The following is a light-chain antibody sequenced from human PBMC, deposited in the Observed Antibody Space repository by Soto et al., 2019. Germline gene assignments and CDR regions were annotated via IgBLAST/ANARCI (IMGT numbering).Light chain of an antibody. Sequence: EIVLTQSPGTLSLSPGERATLSCRASQTVSSSYLAWYQQKPGQAPRLLIYGASRRATGSPDRFSGSGSGTDFTLTISRLEPEDFAVDYCQQYGSSPLTFGGGTKVEIK. J-gene: IGKJ4*01. CDR1: QTVSSSY. CDR3: QQYGSSPLT. CDR2: GAS. V-gene: IGKV3-20*01.